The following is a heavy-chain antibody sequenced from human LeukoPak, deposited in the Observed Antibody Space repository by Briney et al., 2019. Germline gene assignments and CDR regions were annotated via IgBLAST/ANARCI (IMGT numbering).Heavy chain of an antibody. CDR1: GGTFSSYA. CDR3: AMSKRIQLWFSYDDYFDY. CDR2: IIPILGIA. Sequence: ASVKVSCKASGGTFSSYAISWVRQAPGQGLEWMGRIIPILGIANYAQKFQGRVTITADKSTSTAYMELSSLRSEDTAVYYCAMSKRIQLWFSYDDYFDYWGQGTLVTVSS. D-gene: IGHD5-18*01. J-gene: IGHJ4*02. V-gene: IGHV1-69*04.